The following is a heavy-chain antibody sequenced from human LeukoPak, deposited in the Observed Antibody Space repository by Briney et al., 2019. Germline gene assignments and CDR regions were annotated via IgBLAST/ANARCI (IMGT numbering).Heavy chain of an antibody. CDR1: GFTFSYYG. CDR3: AKIEGKYQLANIPDS. J-gene: IGHJ4*02. V-gene: IGHV3-30*02. D-gene: IGHD2-2*01. Sequence: PGGSLRLSCVASGFTFSYYGMHWVRQAPGKGLEWVAFIRYDGSNEYYAESVKGRFTISRDNSKNILYLQMNSLRVEDTAAYYCAKIEGKYQLANIPDSWGQGTLVTVSS. CDR2: IRYDGSNE.